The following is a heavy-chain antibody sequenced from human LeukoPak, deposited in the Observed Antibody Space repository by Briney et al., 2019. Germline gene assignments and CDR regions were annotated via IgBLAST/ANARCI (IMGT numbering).Heavy chain of an antibody. J-gene: IGHJ3*02. CDR2: IIPIFGTA. CDR3: ASPSTMIDHDAFDI. CDR1: GGTFSSYA. D-gene: IGHD3-22*01. Sequence: GASVKVSCKASGGTFSSYAISWVRQAPGQGLEWMGRIIPIFGTANYAQKFQGRVTITADKSTSTAYMELSSLRSEDTAVYYCASPSTMIDHDAFDIWGQGTMVTVS. V-gene: IGHV1-69*06.